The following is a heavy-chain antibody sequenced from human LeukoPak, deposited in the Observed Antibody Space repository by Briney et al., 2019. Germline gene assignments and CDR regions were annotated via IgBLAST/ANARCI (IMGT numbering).Heavy chain of an antibody. D-gene: IGHD2-15*01. CDR1: GGSFSGYY. V-gene: IGHV4-34*01. CDR2: INNSGNT. J-gene: IGHJ5*02. Sequence: KPSETLSLTCAVYGGSFSGYYWSWIRQAPGQGLEWIGEINNSGNTNYNPSLKSRVTISVDTSKNQFSLKLSSVTAADTAVYYCVTEPGYCTGGRCYGGWFDPWGQGTLVTVSS. CDR3: VTEPGYCTGGRCYGGWFDP.